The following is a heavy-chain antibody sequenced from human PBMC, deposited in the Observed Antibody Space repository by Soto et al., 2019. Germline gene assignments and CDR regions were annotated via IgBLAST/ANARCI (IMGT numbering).Heavy chain of an antibody. V-gene: IGHV3-11*01. D-gene: IGHD3-10*01. CDR2: ISSSGSTI. Sequence: GSLRLSCAASGFTFSDYYMSLIRQAPGKGLEWVSYISSSGSTIYYADSVKGRFTSSRDNAKNSLYLQMNSLRAEDTAVYYCARRITMVRDYYYYGMDVWGQGTTVTVSS. J-gene: IGHJ6*02. CDR3: ARRITMVRDYYYYGMDV. CDR1: GFTFSDYY.